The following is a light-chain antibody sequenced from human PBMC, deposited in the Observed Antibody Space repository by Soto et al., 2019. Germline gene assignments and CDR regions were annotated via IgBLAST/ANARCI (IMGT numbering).Light chain of an antibody. Sequence: EVVLTQSPATLSVSPGDRATLSCRDSESVSSNVAWYQQTPGQTPRLLIYGASTRATGVPPRFSGSRSGTEFTLTISSLQSEDFAVYYCQQYFNWPPYTFGQGTKVDI. CDR2: GAS. CDR3: QQYFNWPPYT. J-gene: IGKJ2*01. CDR1: ESVSSN. V-gene: IGKV3-15*01.